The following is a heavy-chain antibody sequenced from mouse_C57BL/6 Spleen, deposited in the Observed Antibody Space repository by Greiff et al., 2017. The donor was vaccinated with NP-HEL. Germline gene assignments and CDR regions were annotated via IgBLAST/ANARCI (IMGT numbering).Heavy chain of an antibody. J-gene: IGHJ4*01. CDR3: TRTGDYAMDY. Sequence: VQLVESGAELVRPGASVTLSCKASGYTFTDYEMHWVKQTPVHGLEWIGAIDPETGGTAYTQKFKGKAILTADKSSSPAYMELRSLTSEDSAVYYCTRTGDYAMDYWGQGTSVTVSS. CDR1: GYTFTDYE. D-gene: IGHD4-1*01. V-gene: IGHV1-15*01. CDR2: IDPETGGT.